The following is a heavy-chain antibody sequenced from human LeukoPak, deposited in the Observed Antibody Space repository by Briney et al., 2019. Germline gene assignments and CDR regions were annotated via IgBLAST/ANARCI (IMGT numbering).Heavy chain of an antibody. CDR2: INAGNGNT. Sequence: ASVKVSCKASGYTFTSYAMHWLRQAPGQRLEWMGWINAGNGNTKYSQKLQGRVTITRNTSASTAYMELSSLRSEDTAVYYCASTDYYDSSGYHLRYWGQGTLVTVSS. J-gene: IGHJ4*02. CDR3: ASTDYYDSSGYHLRY. CDR1: GYTFTSYA. D-gene: IGHD3-22*01. V-gene: IGHV1-3*01.